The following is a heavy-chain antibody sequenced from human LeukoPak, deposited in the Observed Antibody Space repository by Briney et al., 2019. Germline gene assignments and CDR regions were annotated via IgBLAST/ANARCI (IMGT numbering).Heavy chain of an antibody. CDR2: VNHSGST. D-gene: IGHD6-19*01. J-gene: IGHJ1*01. CDR1: GGSFSDYY. CDR3: ARVMRGSGWYFGFQH. V-gene: IGHV4-34*01. Sequence: PSETLSLTCAVYGGSFSDYYWSWIRQPPGKGLEWIGEVNHSGSTNYNPSLKSRVTISVDTSKNQFSLKLSSVTAADTAVYYCARVMRGSGWYFGFQHWGQGTLVTVSS.